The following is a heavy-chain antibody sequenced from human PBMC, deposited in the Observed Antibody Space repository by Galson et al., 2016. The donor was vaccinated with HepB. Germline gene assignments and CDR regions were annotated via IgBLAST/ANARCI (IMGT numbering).Heavy chain of an antibody. V-gene: IGHV3-15*01. J-gene: IGHJ4*01. CDR3: TSLSYDFWSAYYYCDY. CDR2: IKSKTDGGTT. CDR1: GFTFSNAW. Sequence: SLRLSCAASGFTFSNAWMSWVRQAPGKGLEWVGRIKSKTDGGTTDYAAPVKGRFTISRDDSKNTLYLQMNSLKTQDTAVYYCTSLSYDFWSAYYYCDYWGQRTQVTVSS. D-gene: IGHD3-3*01.